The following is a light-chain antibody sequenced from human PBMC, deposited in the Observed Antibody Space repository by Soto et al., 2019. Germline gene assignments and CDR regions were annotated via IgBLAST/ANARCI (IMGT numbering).Light chain of an antibody. CDR1: QGISNY. CDR2: AAS. J-gene: IGKJ1*01. V-gene: IGKV1-27*01. CDR3: QKYDSAPWT. Sequence: DIQMTQSPSSLSASVRDRATITCRASQGISNYLAWYQQKPGKVPKLLIYAASTLHSGVPSRFSGSGSGTDFTLTISSLQPEDVATYYCQKYDSAPWTFGQGTKVEIK.